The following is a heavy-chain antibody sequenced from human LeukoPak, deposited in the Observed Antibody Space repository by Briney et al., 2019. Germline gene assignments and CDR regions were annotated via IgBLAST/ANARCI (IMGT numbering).Heavy chain of an antibody. D-gene: IGHD3-16*01. CDR3: ARGITFGGVNAETDY. V-gene: IGHV4-59*01. Sequence: SETLSLTCTVSGGSISSYYWSWLRQPPGKGLEWTGYIYYSGSTNYNPSLKSRVTISVDTSKNQFSLKLSSVTAADTAVYYCARGITFGGVNAETDYWGQGTLVTVSS. CDR1: GGSISSYY. J-gene: IGHJ4*02. CDR2: IYYSGST.